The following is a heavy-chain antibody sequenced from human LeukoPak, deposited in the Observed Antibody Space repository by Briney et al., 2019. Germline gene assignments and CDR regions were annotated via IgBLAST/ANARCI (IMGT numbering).Heavy chain of an antibody. V-gene: IGHV1-69*04. CDR2: IIPILGIA. J-gene: IGHJ4*02. D-gene: IGHD3-22*01. CDR1: GGTFSSYT. CDR3: ARDQIGYCDY. Sequence: SVKVSCKASGGTFSSYTISWVRQAPGQGPEWMGRIIPILGIANYAQKFQGRVTITADKSTSTAYMELSSLRSEDTAVYYCARDQIGYCDYWGRGTLVTVSS.